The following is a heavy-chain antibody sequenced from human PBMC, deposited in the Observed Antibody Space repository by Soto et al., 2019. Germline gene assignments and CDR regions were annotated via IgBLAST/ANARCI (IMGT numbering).Heavy chain of an antibody. Sequence: PGESLKISCKGSGYSFTSCWIGGVRQMPGKGLEWMGIIYPGDSDTRYSPSFQGQVTISPDKSIRTAYLQWSSLKASYTAMYYCSTLISSYSSPDYFDYWGQGTLVTVSS. CDR1: GYSFTSCW. J-gene: IGHJ4*02. V-gene: IGHV5-51*01. CDR2: IYPGDSDT. CDR3: STLISSYSSPDYFDY. D-gene: IGHD6-19*01.